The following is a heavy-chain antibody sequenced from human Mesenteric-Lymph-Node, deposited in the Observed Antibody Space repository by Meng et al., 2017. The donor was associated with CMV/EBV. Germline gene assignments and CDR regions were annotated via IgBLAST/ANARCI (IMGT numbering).Heavy chain of an antibody. V-gene: IGHV1-69*05. J-gene: IGHJ5*02. CDR2: IIPGFATP. CDR3: ARRDSSGP. CDR1: GGPSGRLA. D-gene: IGHD3-22*01. Sequence: VCVSCTASGGPSGRLAMCWVQPAPGQGLECMGCIIPGFATPNYAQKFQDRVTITMDDSTETAYMELGRLRYEDTAVYYCARRDSSGPWGQGTLVTVSS.